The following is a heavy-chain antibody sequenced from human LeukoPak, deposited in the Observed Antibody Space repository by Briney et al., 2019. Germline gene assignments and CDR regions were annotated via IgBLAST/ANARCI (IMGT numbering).Heavy chain of an antibody. J-gene: IGHJ5*02. CDR2: INPSGGST. Sequence: ASVKVSCKASGYTFTSYYMHWVRQAPGQGLEWMGIINPSGGSTSYAQKFQGRVTMTRDMSTSTVYMELSSLRSEDTAVYYCARAYCSSTSCSHNWFDPWGQGTLVTVSS. D-gene: IGHD2-2*01. CDR3: ARAYCSSTSCSHNWFDP. V-gene: IGHV1-46*01. CDR1: GYTFTSYY.